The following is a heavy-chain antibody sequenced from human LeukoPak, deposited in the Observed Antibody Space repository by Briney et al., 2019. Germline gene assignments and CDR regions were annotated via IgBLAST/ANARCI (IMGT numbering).Heavy chain of an antibody. CDR1: GFTFSNYA. V-gene: IGHV3-30*04. CDR3: ARDYGSGSYPRIYFDY. D-gene: IGHD3-10*01. J-gene: IGHJ4*02. CDR2: ISYDGSNK. Sequence: SCKASGFTFSNYAMHWVRQAPGKGLEWVAVISYDGSNKYYADSVKGRFTISRDNSKNTLYLQMNSLRAEDTAMYYCARDYGSGSYPRIYFDYWGQGTLVTVSS.